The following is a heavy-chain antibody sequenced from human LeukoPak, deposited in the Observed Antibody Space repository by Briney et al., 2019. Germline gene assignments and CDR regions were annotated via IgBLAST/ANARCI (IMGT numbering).Heavy chain of an antibody. CDR1: GFTFSSYG. J-gene: IGHJ6*03. V-gene: IGHV3-30*02. D-gene: IGHD1-26*01. CDR3: AKDLFLTSKLLYYMDV. Sequence: GGSLRLSCAASGFTFSSYGMYWVRQAPGKGLQWVAFIRYDGSNKYYADSVKGRFTISRDNSKNTLYLQMNFLRAEDTAVYYCAKDLFLTSKLLYYMDVWGKGTTVTISS. CDR2: IRYDGSNK.